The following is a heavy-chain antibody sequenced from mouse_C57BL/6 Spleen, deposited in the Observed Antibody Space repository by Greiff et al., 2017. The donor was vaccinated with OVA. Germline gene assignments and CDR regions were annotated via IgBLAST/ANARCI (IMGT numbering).Heavy chain of an antibody. CDR1: GFTFSDYG. V-gene: IGHV5-17*01. CDR2: ISSGSSTI. CDR3: ARDREDYAMDY. J-gene: IGHJ4*01. Sequence: EVKLVESGGGLVKPGGSLKLSCAASGFTFSDYGMHWVRQAPETGLEWVAYISSGSSTIYYADTVKGRFTISRDNAKNTLFLQMTSLRSEDTAMYYCARDREDYAMDYWGQGTSVTVSS.